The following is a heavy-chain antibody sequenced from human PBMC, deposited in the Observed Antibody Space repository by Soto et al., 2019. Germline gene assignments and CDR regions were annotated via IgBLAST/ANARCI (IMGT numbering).Heavy chain of an antibody. CDR2: IYYSGST. CDR1: GGTISSYY. Sequence: PSETLYLTCTVSGGTISSYYWSWIRQPPGKGLEWIGYIYYSGSTNYNPSLKSRVTISVDTSKNQFSLKLSSVTAADTAVYYCAIATRPNWFDPWGQGTLVTVSS. J-gene: IGHJ5*02. CDR3: AIATRPNWFDP. V-gene: IGHV4-59*01.